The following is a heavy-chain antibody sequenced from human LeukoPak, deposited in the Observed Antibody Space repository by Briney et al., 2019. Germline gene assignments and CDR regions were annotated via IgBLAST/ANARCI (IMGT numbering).Heavy chain of an antibody. CDR2: IIPIFGTA. CDR1: GGTFSSYA. Sequence: ASVKVSCKASGGTFSSYAISWVRQAPGQGLEWMGGIIPIFGTANYAQKFQGRVTITTDESTSTAYMELSSLRSEDTAVYYCARGGFTFEYSSFPYYYMDVWGKGTTVTVSS. CDR3: ARGGFTFEYSSFPYYYMDV. D-gene: IGHD6-6*01. J-gene: IGHJ6*03. V-gene: IGHV1-69*05.